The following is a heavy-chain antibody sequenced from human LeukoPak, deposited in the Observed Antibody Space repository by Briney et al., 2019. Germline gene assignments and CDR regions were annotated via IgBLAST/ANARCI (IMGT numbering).Heavy chain of an antibody. CDR1: GFTFSSYW. D-gene: IGHD3-9*01. V-gene: IGHV3-74*01. CDR2: INGDGRNI. Sequence: GGSLRLSCVASGFTFSSYWMHWVRQAPRKGLVWVSRINGDGRNINYADSVRGRFTISRDNAKNTLYLQMNTLRVEDTAVYYCTRDLMDYDVSTGLHHYYMDVWGQGTTVTVSS. J-gene: IGHJ6*02. CDR3: TRDLMDYDVSTGLHHYYMDV.